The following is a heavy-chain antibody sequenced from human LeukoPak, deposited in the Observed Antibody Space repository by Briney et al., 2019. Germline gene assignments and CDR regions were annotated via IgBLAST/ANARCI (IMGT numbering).Heavy chain of an antibody. D-gene: IGHD4/OR15-4a*01. CDR2: ISGNGGST. Sequence: GGSLRLSCAASGFTFSSHWMSWVRLAPGKGLEWVSAISGNGGSTYYADSVKGRFTISRDNPKNTLYLQMNSLRAEDTALYYCAKNLFSPLRPAWGQGTLVTVSS. J-gene: IGHJ5*02. CDR3: AKNLFSPLRPA. CDR1: GFTFSSHW. V-gene: IGHV3-23*01.